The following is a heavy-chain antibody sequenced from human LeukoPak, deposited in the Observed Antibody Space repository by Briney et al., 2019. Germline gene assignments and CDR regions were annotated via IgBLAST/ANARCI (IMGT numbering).Heavy chain of an antibody. Sequence: SETLSLTCTVSGDSVISGDYRWTWIRQPPGKGLEWIGYTYFTGSTYFNPSLKRRVAISIDTSKNQFSLKLSSVTAADTAVYYCARGIGGMDVWGQGTTVTVSS. J-gene: IGHJ6*02. CDR2: TYFTGST. CDR1: GDSVISGDYR. CDR3: ARGIGGMDV. D-gene: IGHD1-26*01. V-gene: IGHV4-30-4*02.